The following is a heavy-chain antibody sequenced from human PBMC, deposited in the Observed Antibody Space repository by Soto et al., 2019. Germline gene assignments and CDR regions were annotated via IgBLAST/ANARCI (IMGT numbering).Heavy chain of an antibody. CDR2: TYYRSKWYS. CDR3: ARAAYNGSYQGYFDY. J-gene: IGHJ4*02. D-gene: IGHD1-26*01. V-gene: IGHV6-1*01. Sequence: PSQTLSLTCAISGDSVASNSATWNWIRQSPSRGLEWLGRTYYRSKWYSDYAVSVKSRITINPDTSKNQFSLQLNSVTPEDTAVYYCARAAYNGSYQGYFDYWGQGTLVTVSS. CDR1: GDSVASNSAT.